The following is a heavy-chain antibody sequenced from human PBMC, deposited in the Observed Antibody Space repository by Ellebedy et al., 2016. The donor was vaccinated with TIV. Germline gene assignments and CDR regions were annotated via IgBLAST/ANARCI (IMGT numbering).Heavy chain of an antibody. CDR1: GFAFSSYS. CDR2: IRTGSTYI. Sequence: GESLKISCAASGFAFSSYSMNWVRQAPGKGLEWVSYIRTGSTYIYYADSVKGRFTISRDKAKNSLYPQMDSLRDEDTSVYYCARGRTGFYFDYWGQGILVTVSS. V-gene: IGHV3-21*05. J-gene: IGHJ4*02. CDR3: ARGRTGFYFDY. D-gene: IGHD3-9*01.